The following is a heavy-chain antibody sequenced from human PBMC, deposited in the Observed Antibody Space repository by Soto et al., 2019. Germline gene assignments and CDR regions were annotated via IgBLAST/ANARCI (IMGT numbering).Heavy chain of an antibody. Sequence: QLQLQESGPGLVKPSETLSLTCTVSGGSISSSSYYWGWIRQPPGKGLEWIGSIYYSGSTYYNPSLKSRVTISVDTSKNRFALKLSSVTAADTAVYYCARQGGDFSSSWYSGWGRGTLITVST. CDR2: IYYSGST. CDR3: ARQGGDFSSSWYSG. CDR1: GGSISSSSYY. D-gene: IGHD6-13*01. J-gene: IGHJ4*02. V-gene: IGHV4-39*01.